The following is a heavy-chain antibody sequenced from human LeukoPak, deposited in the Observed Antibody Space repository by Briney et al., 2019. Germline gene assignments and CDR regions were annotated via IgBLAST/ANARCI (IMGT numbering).Heavy chain of an antibody. CDR1: GGSFSSGSYY. V-gene: IGHV4-61*01. J-gene: IGHJ3*02. Sequence: SETLSLTCTVSGGSFSSGSYYWSWLRQPPGTGLEWIGYIYYSGSTNYNPSLKSRVTISVDTSKNQFSLKLSSVTAADTAVYYCARGRGWIHLWSSDDAFDIWGQGTMVTVSS. CDR3: ARGRGWIHLWSSDDAFDI. D-gene: IGHD5-18*01. CDR2: IYYSGST.